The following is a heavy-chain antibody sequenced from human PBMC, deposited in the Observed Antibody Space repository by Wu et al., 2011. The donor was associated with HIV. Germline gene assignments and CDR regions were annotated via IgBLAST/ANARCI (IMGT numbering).Heavy chain of an antibody. CDR1: GYTFTQPL. Sequence: SGPEVKKPGASVKLSCRASGYTFTQPLYTLGCGRPPGQGLEWMGLINPSVGGPTYAQEFQGRITVTKDTPASTVYMELSSLRSNDTAVYYCARDANSWYGSNYYYMDVWGKGTTVIVSS. CDR3: ARDANSWYGSNYYYMDV. D-gene: IGHD6-13*01. V-gene: IGHV1-46*01. J-gene: IGHJ6*03. CDR2: INPSVGGP.